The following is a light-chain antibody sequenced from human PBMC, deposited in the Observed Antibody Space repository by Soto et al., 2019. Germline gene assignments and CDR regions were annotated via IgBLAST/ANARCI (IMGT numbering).Light chain of an antibody. Sequence: EIVLTQSPATLSLSPGERATLSCRAMQSVSSSLAWPQQKPGQAPRLLIYDASNRATGIPARFSGSGSGTDFTLTISSLEPEDFAVYYCQQRSNWPHTFGQGTKLEIK. J-gene: IGKJ2*01. CDR1: QSVSSS. CDR3: QQRSNWPHT. V-gene: IGKV3-11*01. CDR2: DAS.